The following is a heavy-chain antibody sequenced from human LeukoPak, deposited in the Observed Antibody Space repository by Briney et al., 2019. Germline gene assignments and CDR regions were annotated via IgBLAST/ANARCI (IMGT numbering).Heavy chain of an antibody. J-gene: IGHJ4*02. CDR2: ISGSGGRT. D-gene: IGHD5-24*01. V-gene: IGHV3-23*01. Sequence: PGGSLRLSCAASGFIFSSYVMSWVRQAPGKGLEWVSDISGSGGRTYYADSVKGRFTISRDNSKNTVSLQMNSLRVEDTAMYDCTRDQMNYWGQGTLVTVSS. CDR1: GFIFSSYV. CDR3: TRDQMNY.